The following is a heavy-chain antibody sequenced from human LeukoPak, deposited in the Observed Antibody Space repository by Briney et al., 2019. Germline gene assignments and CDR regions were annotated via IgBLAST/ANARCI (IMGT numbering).Heavy chain of an antibody. D-gene: IGHD3-10*01. V-gene: IGHV4-30-4*01. CDR3: ARVVDYYGSGSSNYFDY. CDR2: IYYSGST. Sequence: SETLSLTCTVSGGSISSGDYYWGWIRQPPGKGLEWIGYIYYSGSTYYNPSLKSRVTISVDTSKNQFSLKLSSVTAADTAVYYCARVVDYYGSGSSNYFDYWGQGTLVTVSS. J-gene: IGHJ4*02. CDR1: GGSISSGDYY.